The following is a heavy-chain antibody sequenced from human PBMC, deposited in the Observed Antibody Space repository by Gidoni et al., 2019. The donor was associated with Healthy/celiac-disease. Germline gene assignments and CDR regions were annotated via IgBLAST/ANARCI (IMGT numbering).Heavy chain of an antibody. D-gene: IGHD3-22*01. V-gene: IGHV3-74*01. CDR1: GFTFSSYW. J-gene: IGHJ2*01. CDR2: INSDGSST. CDR3: ARVNRYYDSSGYLFWYFDL. Sequence: EVQLVESGGGLVQPGGSLRLSCAASGFTFSSYWMHWVRQAPGKGLVWVSRINSDGSSTSYADSVKGRFTISRDNAKNTLYLQMNSLRAEDTAVYYCARVNRYYDSSGYLFWYFDLWGRGTLVTVSS.